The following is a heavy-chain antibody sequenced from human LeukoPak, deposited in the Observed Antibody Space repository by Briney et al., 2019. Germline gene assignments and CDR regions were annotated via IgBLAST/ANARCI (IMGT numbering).Heavy chain of an antibody. Sequence: SETLSLTCAVYGGSFSGYYWSWIRQPPGKGLEWIGEINHSGSTNYNPSLKSRVTISVDTSKNQFSLKLSSVTAADTAVYYCARDLIATKSRKYYFDYWGQGTLVTVSS. CDR2: INHSGST. D-gene: IGHD1-26*01. V-gene: IGHV4-34*01. CDR3: ARDLIATKSRKYYFDY. J-gene: IGHJ4*02. CDR1: GGSFSGYY.